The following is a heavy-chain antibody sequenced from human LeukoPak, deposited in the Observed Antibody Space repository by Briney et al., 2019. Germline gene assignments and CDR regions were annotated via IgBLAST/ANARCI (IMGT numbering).Heavy chain of an antibody. V-gene: IGHV1-46*01. CDR3: ARGDGDSDSNGVLMGWFDP. CDR2: IDPSGGST. Sequence: GASVKVSCKASGYTFTAYYVHWVRQAPGQGLEWMGVIDPSGGSTSYAQRFQDRVTMTSDTSTSTVYMELSSLRSEDTAVYYCARGDGDSDSNGVLMGWFDPWGQGTLVTVSS. CDR1: GYTFTAYY. J-gene: IGHJ5*02. D-gene: IGHD3-22*01.